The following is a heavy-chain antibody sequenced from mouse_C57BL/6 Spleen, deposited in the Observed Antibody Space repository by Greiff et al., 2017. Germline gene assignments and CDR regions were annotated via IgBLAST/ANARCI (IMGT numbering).Heavy chain of an antibody. Sequence: EVQRVESGGGLVKPGGSLKLSCAASGFTFSDYGMHWVRQAPEKGLEWVAYISSGSSTIYYADTVKGRFTISRDNAKNTLFLQMTSLRSEDTAMYYCARPIFSPYDYNAMDYWGQGTSVTVSS. D-gene: IGHD6-5*01. CDR1: GFTFSDYG. V-gene: IGHV5-17*01. J-gene: IGHJ4*01. CDR3: ARPIFSPYDYNAMDY. CDR2: ISSGSSTI.